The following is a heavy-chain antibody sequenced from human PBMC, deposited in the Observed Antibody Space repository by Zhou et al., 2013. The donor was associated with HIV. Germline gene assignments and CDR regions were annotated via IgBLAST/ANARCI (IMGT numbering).Heavy chain of an antibody. J-gene: IGHJ4*02. CDR3: ATDSDVWCRYDY. V-gene: IGHV4-38-2*02. D-gene: IGHD2-8*02. CDR2: IFHSGST. CDR1: GYSISSGYY. Sequence: QVQLQESGPGLVKPSETLSLSCAVSGYSISSGYYWGWIRQPPGKGLEWIGVIFHSGSTYYNPSLKSRVTISMDTSKNQFSLKLTSVTAADTAVYYCATDSDVWCRYDYWGRESWSPSPQ.